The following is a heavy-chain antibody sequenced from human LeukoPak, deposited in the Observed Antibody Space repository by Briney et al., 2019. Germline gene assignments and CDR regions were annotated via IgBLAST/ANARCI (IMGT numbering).Heavy chain of an antibody. J-gene: IGHJ4*02. CDR2: IFYTGST. CDR3: ARGTRSSGLYY. V-gene: IGHV4-59*02. Sequence: GSLRLSCAASGFNVSSNYMSWIRQPPGKGLEWIGYIFYTGSTNYNPSLKSRVTMSVDRSKNQFSLKVSSVTAADTAVYYCARGTRSSGLYYWGQGTMVTVSS. CDR1: GFNVSSNY. D-gene: IGHD3-10*01.